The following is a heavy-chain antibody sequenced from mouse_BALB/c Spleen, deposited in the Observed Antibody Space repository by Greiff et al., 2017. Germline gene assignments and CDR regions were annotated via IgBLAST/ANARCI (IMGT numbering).Heavy chain of an antibody. CDR1: GDSITSGY. CDR2: ISYSGST. V-gene: IGHV3-8*02. CDR3: ARWDYRYDSAWFAY. D-gene: IGHD2-14*01. Sequence: EVQLKESGPSLVKPSQTLSLTCSVTGDSITSGYWNWIRKFPGNKLEYMGYISYSGSTYYNPSLKSRISITRDTSKNQYYLQLNSVTTEDTATYYCARWDYRYDSAWFAYWGQGTLVTVSA. J-gene: IGHJ3*01.